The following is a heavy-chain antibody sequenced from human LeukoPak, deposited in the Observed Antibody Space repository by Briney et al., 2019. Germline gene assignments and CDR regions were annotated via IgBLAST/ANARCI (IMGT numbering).Heavy chain of an antibody. D-gene: IGHD1-26*01. CDR1: GFTFSSYW. J-gene: IGHJ4*02. Sequence: GGSLRLSCAASGFTFSSYWMHWVRQAPGKGLVWVSRINTDGSSTSYADSVKGRFTISRDNSKNTLYLQMNSLRAEDTAMYYCATNSGSPGGYWGQGTLVTVSS. CDR2: INTDGSST. CDR3: ATNSGSPGGY. V-gene: IGHV3-74*01.